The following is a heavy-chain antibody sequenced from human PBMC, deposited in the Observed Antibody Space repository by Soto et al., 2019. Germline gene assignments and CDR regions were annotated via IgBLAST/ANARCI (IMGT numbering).Heavy chain of an antibody. V-gene: IGHV4-34*01. Sequence: QMQLQQWGAGLLKPSETLSLTCAVYGGSLSGYYWSWIRQPPGKGLEWIGEINHSGSTNYNPSLKSRITISLDTSKSQCSLELSSVTAADTAMYCCATYQFLRFGELSLGEWFGPWGQGTVVTVSS. CDR1: GGSLSGYY. CDR3: ATYQFLRFGELSLGEWFGP. CDR2: INHSGST. J-gene: IGHJ5*02. D-gene: IGHD3-16*02.